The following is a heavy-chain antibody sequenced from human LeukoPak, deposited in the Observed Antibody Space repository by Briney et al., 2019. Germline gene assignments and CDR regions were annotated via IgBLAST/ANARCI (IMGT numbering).Heavy chain of an antibody. D-gene: IGHD4-11*01. V-gene: IGHV4-34*01. J-gene: IGHJ6*02. Sequence: PSETLSLTCAVYGGSFSGYYWSWIRQPPGKGLEWIGEINHSGSTNYNPSLKSRVTISVDTSKNQFSLKLSSVTAADTAVYYCARGYDYSNYEYYHYGMDVWGQGTTVTVSS. CDR3: ARGYDYSNYEYYHYGMDV. CDR2: INHSGST. CDR1: GGSFSGYY.